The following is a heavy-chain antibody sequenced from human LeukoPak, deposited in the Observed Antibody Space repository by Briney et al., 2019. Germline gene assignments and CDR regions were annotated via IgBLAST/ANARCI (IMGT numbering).Heavy chain of an antibody. CDR3: ATLAAHYYDSSGNTPPDNADFDY. Sequence: GGSLRLSCAASGFTFSSYAMSWVRRAPGKGLEWVSAISGSGGSTYYADSVKGRFTISRDNSKNTLYLQMNSLRAEDTAVYYCATLAAHYYDSSGNTPPDNADFDYWGQGTLVTVSS. V-gene: IGHV3-23*01. J-gene: IGHJ4*02. CDR1: GFTFSSYA. D-gene: IGHD3-22*01. CDR2: ISGSGGST.